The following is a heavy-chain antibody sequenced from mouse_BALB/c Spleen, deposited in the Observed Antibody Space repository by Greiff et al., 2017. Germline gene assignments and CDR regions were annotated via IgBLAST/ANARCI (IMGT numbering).Heavy chain of an antibody. CDR1: GFTFSSYT. D-gene: IGHD2-4*01. CDR3: TRVIYYDLHYYAMDY. V-gene: IGHV5-6-4*01. J-gene: IGHJ4*01. CDR2: ISSGGSYT. Sequence: DVKLVESGGGLVKPGGSLKLSCAASGFTFSSYTMSWVRQTPEKRLEWVATISSGGSYTYYPDSVKGRFTISRDNAKNTLYLQMSSLKSEDTAMYYCTRVIYYDLHYYAMDYWGQGTSVTVSS.